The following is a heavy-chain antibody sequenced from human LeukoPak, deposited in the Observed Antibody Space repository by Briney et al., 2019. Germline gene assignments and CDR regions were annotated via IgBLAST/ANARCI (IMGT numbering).Heavy chain of an antibody. J-gene: IGHJ4*02. Sequence: PGGSLRLSCAASEFSFSIYSMNWVRQAPGKGLEWVSSISGSGSSIYYADSVKGRFTISRDNAKNSLYLQMNSLRAEDTAVYYCAGRGGVIAYWGQGTLVTVSS. CDR3: AGRGGVIAY. D-gene: IGHD3-16*01. CDR1: EFSFSIYS. CDR2: ISGSGSSI. V-gene: IGHV3-21*01.